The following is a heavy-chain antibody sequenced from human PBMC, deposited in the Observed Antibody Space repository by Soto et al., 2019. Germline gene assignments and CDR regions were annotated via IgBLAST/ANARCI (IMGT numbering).Heavy chain of an antibody. Sequence: PSETLSLTCSFSVGSISSSNYYCAWIRQPPWKGLEWIGSIYYIGNTYYNPSLKSRVTMSVDTSKNQFSLKVTSVTAADTAIYYCAREDRTHGYNYECWGQGTRVIVS. J-gene: IGHJ4*02. D-gene: IGHD1-1*01. CDR3: AREDRTHGYNYEC. V-gene: IGHV4-39*01. CDR2: IYYIGNT. CDR1: VGSISSSNYY.